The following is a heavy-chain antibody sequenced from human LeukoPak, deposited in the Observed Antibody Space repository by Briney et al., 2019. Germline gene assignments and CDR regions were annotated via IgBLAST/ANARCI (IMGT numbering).Heavy chain of an antibody. CDR1: GFTFDDYA. J-gene: IGHJ4*02. V-gene: IGHV3-9*03. Sequence: GGSLRLSCAASGFTFDDYAMHWVRQAPGKGLEWVSGISWNSGSIGYADSVKGRFTISRDNAKNSLYLQMNSLRAEDMALYYCAKDLEYSSSSAFDYWGQGTLVTVSS. CDR2: ISWNSGSI. CDR3: AKDLEYSSSSAFDY. D-gene: IGHD6-6*01.